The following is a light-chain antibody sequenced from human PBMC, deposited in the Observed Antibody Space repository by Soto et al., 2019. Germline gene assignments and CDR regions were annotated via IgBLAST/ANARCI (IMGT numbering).Light chain of an antibody. Sequence: DIQMTQSPSTLSVSLGDRITITCQSSEDIDTSLAWFQQRPGKAPKVLIAGASGLMNGVPSTFSGSGSGTEFALTVSSVQPDDFATYFCQHYDTFSWTFGQGTSVDIK. CDR1: EDIDTS. CDR3: QHYDTFSWT. CDR2: GAS. V-gene: IGKV1-5*01. J-gene: IGKJ1*01.